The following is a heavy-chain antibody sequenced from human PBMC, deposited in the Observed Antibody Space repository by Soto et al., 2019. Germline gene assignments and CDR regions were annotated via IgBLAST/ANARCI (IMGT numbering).Heavy chain of an antibody. D-gene: IGHD3-22*01. CDR3: ARPGDYYGDSSGDYYGSLYFDL. CDR1: GGTFSSYA. V-gene: IGHV1-69*12. CDR2: IIPIFGTA. J-gene: IGHJ2*01. Sequence: QVPLVQSGAEVKKPGSSVKVSCKASGGTFSSYAISWVRQAPGQGLEWMGGIIPIFGTANYCQQFQGRVTITADECKSKAYMELSILGSDDRAVYYCARPGDYYGDSSGDYYGSLYFDLGGRGTLVTFSS.